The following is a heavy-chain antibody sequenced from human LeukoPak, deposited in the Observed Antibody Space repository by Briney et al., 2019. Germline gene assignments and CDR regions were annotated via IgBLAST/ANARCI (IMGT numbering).Heavy chain of an antibody. CDR1: GFTFSSYA. V-gene: IGHV3-30-3*01. D-gene: IGHD5-24*01. CDR3: AKDVSSRRDGYRLFDY. J-gene: IGHJ4*02. Sequence: PGRSLRLSCAASGFTFSSYAMHWVRRAPGKGLEWVAVISYDGSNKYYADSVKGRFTISRDNSKNTLYLQMNSLRAEDTAVYYCAKDVSSRRDGYRLFDYWGQGTLVTVSS. CDR2: ISYDGSNK.